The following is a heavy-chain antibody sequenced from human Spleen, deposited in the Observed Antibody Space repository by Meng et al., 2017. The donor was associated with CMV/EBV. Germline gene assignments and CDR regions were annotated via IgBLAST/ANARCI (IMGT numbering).Heavy chain of an antibody. CDR1: GGSTNSGGYS. CDR2: IYYSGST. J-gene: IGHJ5*02. Sequence: SGGSTNSGGYSWTWIRQHPEKGREWIRYIYYSGSTNYNPSLKSRVTISVDTSKNQFSLKLSSVTAADTAVYYCARGSRYAGPRFDPWGQGTLVTVSS. CDR3: ARGSRYAGPRFDP. V-gene: IGHV4-31*02. D-gene: IGHD3-9*01.